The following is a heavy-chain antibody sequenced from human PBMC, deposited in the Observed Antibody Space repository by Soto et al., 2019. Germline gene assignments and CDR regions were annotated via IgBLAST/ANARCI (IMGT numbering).Heavy chain of an antibody. CDR1: GDSIGSDNIY. Sequence: SETLSLTCTVSGDSIGSDNIYWSWHRQAPGKGLEWIRYIFSSGTTYYNPSLKSRLTMSQDTSQNQFHLKLNSVTEADTDDYLWASVPSPFDFCYAMDVWGQGTTVTVSS. CDR3: ASVPSPFDFCYAMDV. V-gene: IGHV4-30-4*02. CDR2: IFSSGTT. J-gene: IGHJ6*02. D-gene: IGHD3-16*01.